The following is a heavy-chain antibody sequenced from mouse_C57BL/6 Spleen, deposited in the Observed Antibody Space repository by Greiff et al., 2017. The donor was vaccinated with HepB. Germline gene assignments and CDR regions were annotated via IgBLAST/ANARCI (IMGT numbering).Heavy chain of an antibody. J-gene: IGHJ4*01. Sequence: QVQLQQSGAELVKPGASVKISCKASGYAFSSYWMNWVKQRPGKGLEWIGQIYPGDGDTNYNGKFKGKATLTADKSSSTAYMQLSSLTSEDSAVYFCARHRTVVAPLDAMDYWGQGTSVTVSS. CDR3: ARHRTVVAPLDAMDY. D-gene: IGHD1-1*01. V-gene: IGHV1-80*01. CDR1: GYAFSSYW. CDR2: IYPGDGDT.